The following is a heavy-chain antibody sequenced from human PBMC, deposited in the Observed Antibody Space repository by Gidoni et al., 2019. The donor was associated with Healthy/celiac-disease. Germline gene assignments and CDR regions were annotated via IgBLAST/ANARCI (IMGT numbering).Heavy chain of an antibody. J-gene: IGHJ5*02. D-gene: IGHD3-3*01. CDR1: GYTFTSHY. Sequence: VQSGAEVKKPGASVKVSCKASGYTFTSHYMHWVRQAPGQGLEWMGIINPSGGSTSYAQKFQGRVTMTRDTSTSTVYMELSSLRSEDTAVYYYARDRPPLGIEVVRSGGFDPWGQGTLVTVSS. V-gene: IGHV1-46*01. CDR3: ARDRPPLGIEVVRSGGFDP. CDR2: INPSGGST.